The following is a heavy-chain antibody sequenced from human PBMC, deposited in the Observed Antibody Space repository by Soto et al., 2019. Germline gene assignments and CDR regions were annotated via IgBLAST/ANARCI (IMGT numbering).Heavy chain of an antibody. Sequence: EVQLLESGGGLVQPGGSLRLSCASSGFTFSSYAMSWVRQGPGKGLEWVSSLSGGGGSTYYADSVQGRFIISRDNSKNTLYLQMNGLRAEDTAVYYCAKGTSGSYFWTSDYWGQGTLVTVSS. CDR1: GFTFSSYA. J-gene: IGHJ4*02. CDR3: AKGTSGSYFWTSDY. V-gene: IGHV3-23*01. D-gene: IGHD3-10*01. CDR2: LSGGGGST.